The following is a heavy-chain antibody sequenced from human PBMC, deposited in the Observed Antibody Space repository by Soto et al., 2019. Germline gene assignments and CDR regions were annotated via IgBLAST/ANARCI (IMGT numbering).Heavy chain of an antibody. CDR2: IIPLFGTT. D-gene: IGHD2-15*01. CDR3: ASGEGVVVGPIKDGVDL. CDR1: GGTVSNYA. Sequence: QVRLVQSGAEVRKPGSSVRVSCKASGGTVSNYAFSWVRQAPGQGLEWMGAIIPLFGTTRYAQKFQGRFTITADDSTSTAYMDLSGLRSDDTAMYYCASGEGVVVGPIKDGVDLWGQGTMVTVSA. J-gene: IGHJ3*01. V-gene: IGHV1-69*01.